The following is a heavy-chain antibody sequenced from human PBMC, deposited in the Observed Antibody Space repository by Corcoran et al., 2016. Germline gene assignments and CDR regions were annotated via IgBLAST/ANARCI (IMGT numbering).Heavy chain of an antibody. Sequence: QLQLQESGPGLVKPSETLSLTCTVSGGSISSSSYYWGWIRQPPGKGLEWIGSIYYSGGTYYNPSLKSRVTISVDTSKNQFSLKLSSVTAAHTAVYYFARDFPIAKPSPTFDYWGQGPRSPSPQ. J-gene: IGHJ4*02. V-gene: IGHV4-39*07. CDR2: IYYSGGT. CDR3: ARDFPIAKPSPTFDY. CDR1: GGSISSSSYY.